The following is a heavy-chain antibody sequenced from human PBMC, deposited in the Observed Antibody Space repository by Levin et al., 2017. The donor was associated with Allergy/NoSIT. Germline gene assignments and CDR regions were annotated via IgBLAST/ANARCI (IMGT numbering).Heavy chain of an antibody. V-gene: IGHV3-30-3*01. CDR3: VRDRGTWDIEVVPGTSWYFDL. D-gene: IGHD2-2*01. CDR2: ISYDGNNK. J-gene: IGHJ2*01. Sequence: GGSLRLSCAASGFTFSAYAMHWVRQAPGKGLDWVAVISYDGNNKYYANSVKGRFTISRDNSENTLHLQMNSLRSEDTAVYYCVRDRGTWDIEVVPGTSWYFDLWGRGTLVTVSS. CDR1: GFTFSAYA.